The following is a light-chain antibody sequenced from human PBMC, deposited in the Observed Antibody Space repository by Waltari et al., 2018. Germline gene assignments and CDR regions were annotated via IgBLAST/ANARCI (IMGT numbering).Light chain of an antibody. Sequence: SALTPHASVSGSPGQSTTISCPGTNIYLGGYNFVPWYQQHPAKAPKLMIFDVTNRPSGVSDRFSGSKSGNTASLTISGLQADDEAVYYCSSYTSNSTLGVFGGGTRLTVL. CDR3: SSYTSNSTLGV. J-gene: IGLJ3*02. CDR2: DVT. CDR1: NIYLGGYNF. V-gene: IGLV2-14*03.